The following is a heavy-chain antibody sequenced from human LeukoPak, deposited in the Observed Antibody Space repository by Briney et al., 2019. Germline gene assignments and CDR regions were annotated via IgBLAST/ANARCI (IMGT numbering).Heavy chain of an antibody. CDR1: VGSISSGPYY. CDR2: IYYSGST. CDR3: ARRQVLVPAAMRSRRIRGAFDI. V-gene: IGHV4-61*09. D-gene: IGHD2-2*01. Sequence: SQPLSLTCTVSVGSISSGPYYWTWLRQPAGKGLEWIGYIYYSGSTNYNPSLKSRVTISVDTSKNQFSLKLSSVTAADTAVYYCARRQVLVPAAMRSRRIRGAFDIWGQGTMVTVSS. J-gene: IGHJ3*02.